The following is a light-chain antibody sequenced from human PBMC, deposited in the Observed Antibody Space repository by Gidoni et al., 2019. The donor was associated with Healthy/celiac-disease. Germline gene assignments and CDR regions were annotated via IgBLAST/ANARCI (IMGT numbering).Light chain of an antibody. CDR2: KAS. CDR3: QQYNSYWT. Sequence: DIQMTQSPPTLSASVGDRVTITCRASQSINSWLAWYQQKPGKAPKLLNYKASSLESGVPSRFSGSGSGTEFTLTISSLQPDDFATYYCQQYNSYWTFGRGTKVEIK. CDR1: QSINSW. J-gene: IGKJ1*01. V-gene: IGKV1-5*03.